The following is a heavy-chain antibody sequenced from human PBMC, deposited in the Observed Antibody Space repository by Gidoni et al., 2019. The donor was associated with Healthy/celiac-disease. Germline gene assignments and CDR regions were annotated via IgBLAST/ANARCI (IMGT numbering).Heavy chain of an antibody. Sequence: EVQRVESGGGWVQPGRSRRRAGAAAGCTCDDYAMHWVRQAPGKGLEWVSGISWTSGSIGYADSVKVRFTISRDNAKNSLYLQMNSLRAEDTALYYCAKDYIAVAGTDWYFDLWGRGTLVTVSS. D-gene: IGHD6-19*01. CDR2: ISWTSGSI. CDR1: GCTCDDYA. V-gene: IGHV3-9*01. CDR3: AKDYIAVAGTDWYFDL. J-gene: IGHJ2*01.